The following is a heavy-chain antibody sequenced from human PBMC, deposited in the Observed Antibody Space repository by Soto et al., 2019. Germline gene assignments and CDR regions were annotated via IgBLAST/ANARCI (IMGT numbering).Heavy chain of an antibody. D-gene: IGHD2-2*01. V-gene: IGHV1-18*01. J-gene: IGHJ5*02. CDR3: ARDIVVVRPHNWFDP. CDR1: GYTFTSYG. CDR2: ISAYNGNT. Sequence: GASVKVSCKASGYTFTSYGISWVRQAPGQGLEWMGWISAYNGNTNNAQKLQGRVTMTTDTSTSTAYMELRSLRSDDTAVYYCARDIVVVRPHNWFDPWGQGTLVTVSS.